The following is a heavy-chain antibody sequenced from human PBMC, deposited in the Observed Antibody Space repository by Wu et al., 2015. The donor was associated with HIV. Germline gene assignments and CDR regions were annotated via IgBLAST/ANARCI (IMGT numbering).Heavy chain of an antibody. V-gene: IGHV1-18*01. CDR1: GYIFSDYG. J-gene: IGHJ4*02. D-gene: IGHD6-13*01. Sequence: VQLMQSGGEVKKPGASVKVACKSSGYIFSDYGINWVRQAPGEGLEWMGWISAQNGNTKYAQKFQGRVTMTTDTSSSTAYMELRSLRSDDTAVYFCARPIAAAGTRIYYFDYWGQGTLVTVSS. CDR3: ARPIAAAGTRIYYFDY. CDR2: ISAQNGNT.